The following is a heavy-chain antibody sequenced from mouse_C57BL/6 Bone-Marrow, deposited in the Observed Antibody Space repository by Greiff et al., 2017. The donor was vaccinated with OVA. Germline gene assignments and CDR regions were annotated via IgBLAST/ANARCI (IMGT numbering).Heavy chain of an antibody. CDR1: GYTFTSYW. V-gene: IGHV1-64*01. Sequence: VQLQQPGAELVKPGASVKLSCKASGYTFTSYWMHWVKQRPGQGLEWIGMIHPNSGSTNYNEKFKSKATLTVDKSSSTAYLQLSSLTSEDTAVYYCTLIYYGNYGWFDYWGQGTTLTVSS. J-gene: IGHJ2*01. CDR2: IHPNSGST. CDR3: TLIYYGNYGWFDY. D-gene: IGHD2-1*01.